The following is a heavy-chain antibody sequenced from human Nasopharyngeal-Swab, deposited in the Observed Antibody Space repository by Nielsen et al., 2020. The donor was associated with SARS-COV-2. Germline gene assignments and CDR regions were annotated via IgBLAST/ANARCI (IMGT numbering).Heavy chain of an antibody. D-gene: IGHD2-15*01. CDR2: ILSSGEK. CDR3: ARTRVVVVVAADKYDYYMDV. J-gene: IGHJ6*03. Sequence: PGKALEWLAHILSSGEKSYSTSLRSRLTISKDTSKSQVVLTMTNLDPVDTATYYCARTRVVVVVAADKYDYYMDVWGKGTTVTVSS. V-gene: IGHV2-26*01.